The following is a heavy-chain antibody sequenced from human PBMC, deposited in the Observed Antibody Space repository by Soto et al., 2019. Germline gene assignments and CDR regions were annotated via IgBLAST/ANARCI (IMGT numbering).Heavy chain of an antibody. CDR1: GGSISSYS. CDR2: MYFSGST. CDR3: AREGLSSGWFHYYGMDV. V-gene: IGHV4-4*07. Sequence: SETLSLTCTVSGGSISSYSWSWVRRPAGKGLERIGRMYFSGSTSYSVSTNYDPSLKSRVTMSVDTAKNQFSLKLTSVSAADTAVYYCAREGLSSGWFHYYGMDVWGQGTTVTVSS. J-gene: IGHJ6*02. D-gene: IGHD6-19*01.